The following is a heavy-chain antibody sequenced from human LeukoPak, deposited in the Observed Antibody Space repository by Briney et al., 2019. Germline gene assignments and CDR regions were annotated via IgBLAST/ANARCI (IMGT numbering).Heavy chain of an antibody. D-gene: IGHD2-15*01. J-gene: IGHJ5*02. CDR2: ITSSSSTI. V-gene: IGHV3-48*02. CDR3: ARGVYCSGSSCYSWFDP. Sequence: PGGSLRLSCAASGLTFSSHSMNWVRQAPGKGLEWVSYITSSSSTIYYADSVKGRFTISRDKAKNSLYLQMNSLRDEDTAVYYCARGVYCSGSSCYSWFDPWGQGTLVTVSS. CDR1: GLTFSSHS.